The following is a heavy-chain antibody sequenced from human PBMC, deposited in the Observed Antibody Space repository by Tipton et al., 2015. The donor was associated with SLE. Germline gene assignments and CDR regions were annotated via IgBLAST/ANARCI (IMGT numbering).Heavy chain of an antibody. CDR3: ARSHCSSPSCYSYYYMDV. D-gene: IGHD2-2*02. J-gene: IGHJ6*03. CDR2: IYTSGSA. Sequence: TLSLTCTVSGGSISSGTYYWSWIRQPAGKGLEWIGRIYTSGSANYNPSLKSRVTISVDTPKNQFSLKLSSVTAADTAVYYCARSHCSSPSCYSYYYMDVWGKGTTVTVSS. V-gene: IGHV4-61*02. CDR1: GGSISSGTYY.